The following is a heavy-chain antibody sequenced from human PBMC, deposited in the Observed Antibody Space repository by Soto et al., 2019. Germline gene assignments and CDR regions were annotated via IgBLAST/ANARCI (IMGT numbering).Heavy chain of an antibody. CDR3: ARGRYCLTGRCFPNWFDS. V-gene: IGHV4-30-4*01. Sequence: VSGDSISTFDYFWAWIRQPPGQALEYIGYIYKSTTTYYNPSFESRVAISLDTSKSQFSLNVTSVTAADTAVYFCARGRYCLTGRCFPNWFDSWGQGTLVTSPQ. D-gene: IGHD2-15*01. J-gene: IGHJ5*01. CDR1: GDSISTFDYF. CDR2: IYKSTTT.